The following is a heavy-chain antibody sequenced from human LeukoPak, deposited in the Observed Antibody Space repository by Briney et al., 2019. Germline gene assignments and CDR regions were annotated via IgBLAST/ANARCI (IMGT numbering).Heavy chain of an antibody. V-gene: IGHV3-48*01. CDR3: ARDNRGSGSYNWFDP. J-gene: IGHJ5*02. D-gene: IGHD3-10*01. CDR2: ISSSSSTI. CDR1: GLTFSSYS. Sequence: PGGSLRLSCAASGLTFSSYSMNWVRQAPGKGLEWVSYISSSSSTIYYADSVKGRFTISRDNAKNSLYLQMNSLRAEDTAVYYCARDNRGSGSYNWFDPWGQGTLVTVSS.